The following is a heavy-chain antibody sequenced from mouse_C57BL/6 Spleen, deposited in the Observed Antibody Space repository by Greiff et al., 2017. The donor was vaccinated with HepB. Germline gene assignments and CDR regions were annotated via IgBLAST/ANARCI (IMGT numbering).Heavy chain of an antibody. CDR1: GYTFTSYW. J-gene: IGHJ2*01. CDR3: ASITTVVATKDY. CDR2: INPSNGGT. D-gene: IGHD1-1*01. Sequence: VQLQQPGTELVKPGASVKLSCKASGYTFTSYWMHWVKQRPGQGLEWIGNINPSNGGTNYNEKFKSKATLTVDKSSSKAYMQLSSLTSEDSAVYYCASITTVVATKDYWGQGTTLTVSS. V-gene: IGHV1-53*01.